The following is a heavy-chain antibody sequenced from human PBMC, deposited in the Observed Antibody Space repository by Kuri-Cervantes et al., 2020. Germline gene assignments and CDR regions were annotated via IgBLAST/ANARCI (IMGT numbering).Heavy chain of an antibody. CDR1: GFSFTSYW. Sequence: GESLKISCAASGFSFTSYWMHWVRQAPGKGLEWVSSISSSSSYIYYADSVKGRFTISRDNAKNSLYLQMNSLRAEDTAVYYCARWPTGAGYYFDYWGQGTLVTVSS. CDR3: ARWPTGAGYYFDY. CDR2: ISSSSSYI. V-gene: IGHV3-21*01. J-gene: IGHJ4*02. D-gene: IGHD1-14*01.